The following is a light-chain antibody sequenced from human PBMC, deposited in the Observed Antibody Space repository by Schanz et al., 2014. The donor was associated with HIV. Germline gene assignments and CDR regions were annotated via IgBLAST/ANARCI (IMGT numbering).Light chain of an antibody. V-gene: IGLV2-11*01. CDR1: SSDVGAYDY. Sequence: QSALTQPRSVSGSPGQSVTISCTGTSSDVGAYDYVSWYQQHSGKAPKLMIYDVTKRPSGVPDRFSGSKSGNTASLTISGLQAEDEADYYCCSYAGSYTFVVFGGGTKLTVL. CDR3: CSYAGSYTFVV. CDR2: DVT. J-gene: IGLJ3*02.